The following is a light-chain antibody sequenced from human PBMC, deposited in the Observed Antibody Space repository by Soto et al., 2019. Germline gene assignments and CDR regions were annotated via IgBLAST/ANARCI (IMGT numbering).Light chain of an antibody. Sequence: IQVTQSPSSLSSSLVEIVTITCRASQDISSYLAWYQQKPGKAPTLLIYAASTLQSGVPSRFSGSGFGTDFTLTISSLQAEDFASYYCQQLRSYPSTFGGGAKVDI. CDR2: AAS. V-gene: IGKV1-9*01. J-gene: IGKJ4*01. CDR1: QDISSY. CDR3: QQLRSYPST.